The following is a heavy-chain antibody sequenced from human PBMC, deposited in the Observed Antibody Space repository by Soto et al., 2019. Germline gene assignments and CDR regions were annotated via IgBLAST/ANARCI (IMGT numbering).Heavy chain of an antibody. Sequence: GASVKVSCKASGYTFTGYYMHWVRPAPGQGLEWMVWINPNSGGTNYAQKFQGRVTMTRDTSISTASMKTSRLTSDDMAVHYCPVSAYYYERAGYTRVLGAFDIWGQGTMVTVSS. CDR1: GYTFTGYY. CDR3: PVSAYYYERAGYTRVLGAFDI. CDR2: INPNSGGT. V-gene: IGHV1-2*02. D-gene: IGHD3-22*01. J-gene: IGHJ3*02.